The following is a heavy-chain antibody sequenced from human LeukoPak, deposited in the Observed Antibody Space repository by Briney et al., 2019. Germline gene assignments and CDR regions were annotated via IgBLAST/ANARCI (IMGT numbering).Heavy chain of an antibody. CDR1: GGSISSSSYY. CDR2: IYTSGST. J-gene: IGHJ3*02. V-gene: IGHV4-39*07. D-gene: IGHD3-22*01. CDR3: ARDPGYSSGYYYVFHAFDI. Sequence: PSETLSLICTVSGGSISSSSYYWGWIRQPPGKGLEWIGRIYTSGSTNYNPSLKSRLTISVDTSKNQFSLKLSSVTAADTAVYYCARDPGYSSGYYYVFHAFDIWGQGTMVTVSS.